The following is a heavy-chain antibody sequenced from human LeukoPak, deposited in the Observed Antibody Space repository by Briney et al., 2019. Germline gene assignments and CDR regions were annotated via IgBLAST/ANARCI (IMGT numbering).Heavy chain of an antibody. Sequence: GGSLRLSCAASGFTFSSYAMSWVRQAPGKGLEWVSAISGSGGSTYYADSVKGRFTISRDNSKNTLYLQMNSLRAEDTAVYYCAKSSSMVRGVISAFDIWGQGTMVTVSS. D-gene: IGHD3-10*01. CDR2: ISGSGGST. J-gene: IGHJ3*02. CDR1: GFTFSSYA. V-gene: IGHV3-23*01. CDR3: AKSSSMVRGVISAFDI.